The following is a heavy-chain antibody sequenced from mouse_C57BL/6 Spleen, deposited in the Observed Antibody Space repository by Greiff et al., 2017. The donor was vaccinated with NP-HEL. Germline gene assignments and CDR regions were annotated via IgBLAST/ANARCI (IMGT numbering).Heavy chain of an antibody. Sequence: QVQLKESGPELVKPGASVKISCKASGYAFSSSWMNWVKQRPGKGLEWIGRIYPGDGDTNYNGKFKGKATLTADKSSSTAYMQLSSLTSEDSAVYFCARSQDSIYYFDYWGQGTTLTVSS. CDR2: IYPGDGDT. D-gene: IGHD3-2*02. V-gene: IGHV1-82*01. CDR1: GYAFSSSW. CDR3: ARSQDSIYYFDY. J-gene: IGHJ2*01.